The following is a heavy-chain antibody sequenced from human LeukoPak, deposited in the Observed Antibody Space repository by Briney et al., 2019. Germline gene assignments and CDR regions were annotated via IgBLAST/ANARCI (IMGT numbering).Heavy chain of an antibody. D-gene: IGHD1-26*01. J-gene: IGHJ1*01. V-gene: IGHV1-8*01. CDR2: MNPNSGNT. CDR1: GYTFTSYD. Sequence: ASVRVSSKASGYTFTSYDINWVRRATGRGVEWMGWMNPNSGNTGYGQKFQGRLTMTRDASIRTAYIEPNSLRSGGTAMYYCARSSGSASYYPPEFFLHWGQGTLVTVSS. CDR3: ARSSGSASYYPPEFFLH.